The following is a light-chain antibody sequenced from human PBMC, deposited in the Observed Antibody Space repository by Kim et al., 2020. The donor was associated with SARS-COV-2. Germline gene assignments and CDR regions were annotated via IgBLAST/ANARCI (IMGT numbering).Light chain of an antibody. J-gene: IGKJ2*01. CDR1: RRVNSNS. Sequence: LSPGKRATLPCRASRRVNSNSLAWFQQRRGQAPRLLIYDAYRRTTGTPDRFSGSGSGTDFTLTISTLEPEDFAVYYCQQYDNSPYNFGQGTKLEI. V-gene: IGKV3-20*01. CDR2: DAY. CDR3: QQYDNSPYN.